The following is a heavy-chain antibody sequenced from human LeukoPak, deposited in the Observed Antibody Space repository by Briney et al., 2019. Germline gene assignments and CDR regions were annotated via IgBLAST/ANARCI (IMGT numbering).Heavy chain of an antibody. D-gene: IGHD1-26*01. CDR2: IKQDGSEK. CDR1: GFTFSSYW. Sequence: GGSLRLSCAASGFTFSSYWMSWVRQAPGKGLEWVANIKQDGSEKYYVNSVKGRFTISRVNAKDSLYLQMNSLRAEDTAVYYCARGGTYYRSWGQGTLVTVSS. CDR3: ARGGTYYRS. J-gene: IGHJ5*02. V-gene: IGHV3-7*01.